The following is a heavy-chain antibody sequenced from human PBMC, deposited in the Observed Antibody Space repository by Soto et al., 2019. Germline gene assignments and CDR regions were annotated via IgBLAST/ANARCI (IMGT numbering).Heavy chain of an antibody. CDR1: GFALGSYA. Sequence: GGALRLSXSASGFALGSYAMHWVRQAPGKGLEYVSSISSNGLSTYYADSVKGRFTISRDNSKNTLYIEMNSRRLDDTALYYCVKDEGFCSGGNCYSVARGGFDLWGQGTMVTVSS. J-gene: IGHJ3*01. V-gene: IGHV3-64D*06. CDR3: VKDEGFCSGGNCYSVARGGFDL. CDR2: ISSNGLST. D-gene: IGHD2-15*01.